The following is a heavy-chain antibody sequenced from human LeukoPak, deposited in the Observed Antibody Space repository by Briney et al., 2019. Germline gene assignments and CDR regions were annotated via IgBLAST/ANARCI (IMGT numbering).Heavy chain of an antibody. CDR2: IYYSGST. J-gene: IGHJ4*02. Sequence: SETLSLTCTVSGGSISSFYWSWIRQPPGEGLEWIGYIYYSGSTNYNPSLKSRVTISVDTSKNQFSLKLSSVTAADTAIYYCARQREYYESSGYYSFDYWGQGTLVTVSS. CDR3: ARQREYYESSGYYSFDY. D-gene: IGHD3-22*01. CDR1: GGSISSFY. V-gene: IGHV4-59*08.